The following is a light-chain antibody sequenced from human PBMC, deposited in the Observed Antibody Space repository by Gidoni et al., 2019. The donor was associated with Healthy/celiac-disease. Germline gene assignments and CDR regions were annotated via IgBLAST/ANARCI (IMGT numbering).Light chain of an antibody. V-gene: IGKV3-11*01. CDR3: QQRSNWQLT. Sequence: EIVLTQSPATLSLSPGERATLSCRASQSVSSSLAWYQQKPGQAPRLLIYDASNRATGIPARFSGSGSGTDFTLTISSLEPEEFAVYYCQQRSNWQLTFGGGTKVEIK. CDR2: DAS. J-gene: IGKJ4*01. CDR1: QSVSSS.